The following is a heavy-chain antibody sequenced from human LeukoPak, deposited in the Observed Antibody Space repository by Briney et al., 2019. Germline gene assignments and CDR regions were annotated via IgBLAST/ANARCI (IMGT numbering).Heavy chain of an antibody. D-gene: IGHD1-1*01. CDR1: GDSISSGGYY. J-gene: IGHJ3*02. CDR3: ARFQYKAAFDI. V-gene: IGHV4-31*03. Sequence: PSETLSLTCTVSGDSISSGGYYWSWTRQHPGKGLEWIGYIYYSGSTYYNPSLKSRVTISVDTSKNQFSLKLSSVTAADTAVYYCARFQYKAAFDIWGQGTMVTVSS. CDR2: IYYSGST.